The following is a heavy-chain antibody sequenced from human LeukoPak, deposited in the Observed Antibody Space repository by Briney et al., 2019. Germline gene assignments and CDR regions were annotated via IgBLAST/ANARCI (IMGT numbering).Heavy chain of an antibody. CDR1: GFTFSSYG. CDR3: AREGSSNIVVVPAAPLDY. J-gene: IGHJ4*02. V-gene: IGHV3-33*08. D-gene: IGHD2-2*01. CDR2: IWYDGSNK. Sequence: GGSLRLSCSASGFTFSSYGMHWVRQAPGKGLEWVAVIWYDGSNKYYADSVKGRFTISRDNSKNTLYLQMNSLRAEDTAVYYCAREGSSNIVVVPAAPLDYWGQGTLVTVSS.